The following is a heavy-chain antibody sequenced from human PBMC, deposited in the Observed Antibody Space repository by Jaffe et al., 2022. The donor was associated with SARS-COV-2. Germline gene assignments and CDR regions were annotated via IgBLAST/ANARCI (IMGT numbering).Heavy chain of an antibody. Sequence: QVQLVESGGGVVQPGRSLRLSCAASGFTFSSYGMHWVRQAPGKGLEWVAVISYDGSNKYYADSVKGRFTISRDNSKNTLYLQMSSLRVEDTAIYYCATSGSGSNYFDCWGQGTLVTVSS. CDR2: ISYDGSNK. CDR3: ATSGSGSNYFDC. J-gene: IGHJ4*02. D-gene: IGHD1-26*01. V-gene: IGHV3-30*03. CDR1: GFTFSSYG.